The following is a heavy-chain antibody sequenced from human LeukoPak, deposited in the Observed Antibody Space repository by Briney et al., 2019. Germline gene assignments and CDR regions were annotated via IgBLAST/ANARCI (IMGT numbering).Heavy chain of an antibody. D-gene: IGHD3-22*01. Sequence: QSGGSLRLSCAASGFTCSTYVMSWVRQAPGKGLEWLSLILHNGDSTYYADSVKGRFTISRDNSKNTLYLQMNSLRAEDTAVYYCAKSPSDISGYYLDAFDIWGQGTMVTVSS. V-gene: IGHV3-23*01. CDR1: GFTCSTYV. CDR2: ILHNGDST. J-gene: IGHJ3*02. CDR3: AKSPSDISGYYLDAFDI.